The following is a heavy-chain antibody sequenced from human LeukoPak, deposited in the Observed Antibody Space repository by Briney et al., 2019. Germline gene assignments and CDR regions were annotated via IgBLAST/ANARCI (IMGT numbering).Heavy chain of an antibody. V-gene: IGHV3-9*01. Sequence: PGGSLRLSCAASGFTFDDYAMHWVRQAPGKGLEWVSGISWNSGSIGYADSVKGRFTISRDNAKNSLYLQTNSLRAEDTALYYCAKSLITAVAGGPTYVFDYWGQGTLVTVSS. J-gene: IGHJ4*02. CDR1: GFTFDDYA. D-gene: IGHD6-19*01. CDR2: ISWNSGSI. CDR3: AKSLITAVAGGPTYVFDY.